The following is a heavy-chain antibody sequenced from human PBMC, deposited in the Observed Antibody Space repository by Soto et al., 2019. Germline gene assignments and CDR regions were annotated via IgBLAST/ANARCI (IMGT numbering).Heavy chain of an antibody. CDR1: GYTFTSYG. CDR3: ARVHYQNYDILTGYYSSSWFDP. V-gene: IGHV1-18*01. CDR2: ISAYNVNT. Sequence: QVQLVQSGAEVKKPGASVKVSCKASGYTFTSYGISWVRQAPGQGLAWMGWISAYNVNTNYAQKLQGRVTMTTDTSTSAADMELRSLRSDDTAVYYYARVHYQNYDILTGYYSSSWFDPWGEGTLVTVSS. J-gene: IGHJ5*02. D-gene: IGHD3-9*01.